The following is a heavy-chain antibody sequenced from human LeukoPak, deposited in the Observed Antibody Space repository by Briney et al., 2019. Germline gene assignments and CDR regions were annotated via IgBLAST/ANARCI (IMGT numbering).Heavy chain of an antibody. CDR2: ISSSTGTI. J-gene: IGHJ4*02. CDR3: STGGGGYTTGYFDY. V-gene: IGHV3-48*01. D-gene: IGHD5-24*01. Sequence: PGGSLRLSCAASGFTFSTYSVNWVRQAPGKGLEWVSYISSSTGTIYYADSVKGRFTISRDNAKNSLYLQVNSLRAEDTAVYYYSTGGGGYTTGYFDYWGQGTLVTVSS. CDR1: GFTFSTYS.